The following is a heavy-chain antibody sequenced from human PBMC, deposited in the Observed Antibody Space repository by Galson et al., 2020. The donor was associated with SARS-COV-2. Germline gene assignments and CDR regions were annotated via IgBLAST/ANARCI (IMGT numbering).Heavy chain of an antibody. V-gene: IGHV3-33*01. CDR2: IWNDGTNK. D-gene: IGHD6-6*01. Sequence: GESLKISCEASGFTFSGYGIHWVRQAPGKGLEWVALIWNDGTNKYYADSVEGRFTISRDNSTNTVYLQMNSLRAVDTAVYYCARDNLYSSSPNFDYWGQGTLVTVSS. CDR1: GFTFSGYG. J-gene: IGHJ4*02. CDR3: ARDNLYSSSPNFDY.